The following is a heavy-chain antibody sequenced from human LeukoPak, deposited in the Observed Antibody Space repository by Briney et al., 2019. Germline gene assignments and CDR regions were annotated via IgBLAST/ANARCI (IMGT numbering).Heavy chain of an antibody. V-gene: IGHV1-18*01. Sequence: ASVKVSCKASGDTFTNYDINWVRQAPGQRPEWMGWFSTYNGDTKYAQKLKGRLTLTADTLKTTAYMELRTLISDDTATYYCAIGQGVITWGGADVYDVWGQGTTVIVSS. CDR3: AIGQGVITWGGADVYDV. J-gene: IGHJ3*01. CDR2: FSTYNGDT. CDR1: GDTFTNYD. D-gene: IGHD3-16*01.